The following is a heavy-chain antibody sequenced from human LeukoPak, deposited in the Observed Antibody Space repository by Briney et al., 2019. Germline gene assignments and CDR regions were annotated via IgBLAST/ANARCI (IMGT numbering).Heavy chain of an antibody. J-gene: IGHJ4*02. CDR2: IYHSGST. D-gene: IGHD5-12*01. Sequence: SETLSLTCAVSGGSISSGGYSWSWIRQPPGKGLEWIGYIYHSGSTYYNPSLKSRVTISVDRSKNQFSLKLSSVTAADTAVYYCARGHSGYADYWGQGTLVTVSS. CDR3: ARGHSGYADY. CDR1: GGSISSGGYS. V-gene: IGHV4-30-2*01.